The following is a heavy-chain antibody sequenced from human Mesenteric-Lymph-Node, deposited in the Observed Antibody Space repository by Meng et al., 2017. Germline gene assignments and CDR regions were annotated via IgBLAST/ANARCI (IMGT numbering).Heavy chain of an antibody. CDR1: GGTFSSYT. V-gene: IGHV1-69*02. Sequence: SVKVSCKASGGTFSSYTISGVRQAPGQGREGMGRIIPILGIANYAQKFQGRGTITADKSTSTAYMELSSLRSEDTAVYYCAGTLGYSYGTFDYWGQGTLVTVSS. CDR2: IIPILGIA. CDR3: AGTLGYSYGTFDY. J-gene: IGHJ4*02. D-gene: IGHD5-18*01.